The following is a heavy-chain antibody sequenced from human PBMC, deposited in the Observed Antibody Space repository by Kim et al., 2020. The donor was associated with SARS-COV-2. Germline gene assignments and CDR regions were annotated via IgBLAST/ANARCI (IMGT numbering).Heavy chain of an antibody. CDR2: IYYSGST. D-gene: IGHD3-10*01. CDR3: ARRHPRITMVRGYYFDY. Sequence: SETLSLTCTVSGGSISSSSYYWGWIRQPPGKGLEWIGSIYYSGSTYYNPSLKSRVTISVDTSKNQFSLKLSSVTAADTAVYYCARRHPRITMVRGYYFDYWGRGTVVTVSS. J-gene: IGHJ4*02. V-gene: IGHV4-39*01. CDR1: GGSISSSSYY.